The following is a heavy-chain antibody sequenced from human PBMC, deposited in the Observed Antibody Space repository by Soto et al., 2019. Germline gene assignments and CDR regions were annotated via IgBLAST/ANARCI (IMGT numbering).Heavy chain of an antibody. J-gene: IGHJ4*02. CDR2: INGDGSFM. V-gene: IGHV3-74*01. D-gene: IGHD6-13*01. CDR1: GSTFSTYW. CDR3: PSGFTEAGGY. Sequence: GGSLRLSCTASGSTFSTYWMHWVRQAPGKGLVWVSRINGDGSFMNYTDSVRGRFTLSRDNAKNTLYLQMNSLRAEDTAVYYCPSGFTEAGGYWGQGTLVTVSS.